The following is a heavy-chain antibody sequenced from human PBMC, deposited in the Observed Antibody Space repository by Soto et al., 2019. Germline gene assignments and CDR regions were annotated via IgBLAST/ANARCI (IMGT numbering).Heavy chain of an antibody. D-gene: IGHD3-10*01. Sequence: PGGSLRLSCVASGFTFDDYTMHWVRQAPGKGLEWVSLISWDGGSTYYADSVKGRFTISRDNSKNSLYLQMNSLRTEDTALYYCARWGVRGVTTGMDVWGQGTTVTVSS. J-gene: IGHJ6*02. CDR1: GFTFDDYT. CDR2: ISWDGGST. V-gene: IGHV3-43*01. CDR3: ARWGVRGVTTGMDV.